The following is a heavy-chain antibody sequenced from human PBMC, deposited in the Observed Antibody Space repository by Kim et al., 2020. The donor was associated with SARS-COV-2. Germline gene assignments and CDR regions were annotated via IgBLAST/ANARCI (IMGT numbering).Heavy chain of an antibody. CDR3: ARQALWFGELIGY. Sequence: YGPSFQGQVTISADKSISTAYLQWSSLKASDTAMYYCARQALWFGELIGYWGQGTLVTVSS. J-gene: IGHJ4*02. D-gene: IGHD3-10*01. V-gene: IGHV5-51*01.